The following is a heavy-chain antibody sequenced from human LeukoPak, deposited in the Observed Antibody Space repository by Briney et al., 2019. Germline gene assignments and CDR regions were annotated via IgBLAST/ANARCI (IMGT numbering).Heavy chain of an antibody. CDR3: ARVRGDIVVVPAAMPVHFDY. CDR1: GYTFTSFG. D-gene: IGHD2-2*01. Sequence: GASVKVSCKASGYTFTSFGISWVRQAPGQGLEWMGWISAYNGNTNYAQKLQGRVTMTTDTSTSTAYMGLRSLRSDDTAVYYCARVRGDIVVVPAAMPVHFDYWGQGTLVTVSS. CDR2: ISAYNGNT. V-gene: IGHV1-18*01. J-gene: IGHJ4*02.